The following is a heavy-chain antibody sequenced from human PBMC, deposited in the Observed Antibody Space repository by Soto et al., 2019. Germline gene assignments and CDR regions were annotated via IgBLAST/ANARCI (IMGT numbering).Heavy chain of an antibody. CDR1: GFTFSSYW. CDR2: IKQDGSEK. CDR3: ARVRRFGEGRYFDY. V-gene: IGHV3-7*05. Sequence: GGSLRLSCAASGFTFSSYWMSWVRQAPGKGLEWVANIKQDGSEKYYVDSVKGRFTISRDNAKNSLYLQMNSLRAEDTAVYYCARVRRFGEGRYFDYWGQGTLVTVSS. D-gene: IGHD3-10*01. J-gene: IGHJ4*02.